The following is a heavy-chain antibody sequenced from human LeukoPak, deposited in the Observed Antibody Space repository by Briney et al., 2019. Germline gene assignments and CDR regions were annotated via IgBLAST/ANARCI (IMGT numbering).Heavy chain of an antibody. CDR1: GFTFSSYS. Sequence: SGGSLRLSCAASGFTFSSYSMNGVRQAPGKGLEWVSYISSSSSTIYYADSVKGRFTISRENAKNSLYLQMNSLRAEDTAVYYCARTRRDGYNYGDYWGQGTLVTVSS. V-gene: IGHV3-48*04. J-gene: IGHJ4*02. D-gene: IGHD5-24*01. CDR2: ISSSSSTI. CDR3: ARTRRDGYNYGDY.